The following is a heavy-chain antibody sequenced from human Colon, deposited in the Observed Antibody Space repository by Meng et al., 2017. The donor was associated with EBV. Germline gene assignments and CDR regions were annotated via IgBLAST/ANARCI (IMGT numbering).Heavy chain of an antibody. CDR2: IYYSGST. Sequence: ESGPGLVKPSHPLSLTCTVSGGSISSGDYYWSWIRQPPGKGLEWIGYIYYSGSTYYNPSLKSRVTISVDTSKNQFSLKLSSVTAADTAVYYCARDRGGLGAFDYWGQGTLVTVSS. CDR3: ARDRGGLGAFDY. J-gene: IGHJ4*02. D-gene: IGHD5-12*01. CDR1: GGSISSGDYY. V-gene: IGHV4-30-4*01.